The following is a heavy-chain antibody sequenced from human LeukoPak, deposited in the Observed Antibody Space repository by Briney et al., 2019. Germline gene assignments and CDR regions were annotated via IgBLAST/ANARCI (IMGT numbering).Heavy chain of an antibody. CDR3: ARARSGVPYFDY. Sequence: ASVKVSCKASGYTFTGYYMHWVRQATGQGLEWMGWMNPNSGNTGYAQKFRGRVTMTRDTSISTAYMELSSLRSEDTAVYFCARARSGVPYFDYWGQGTLVTVSS. CDR2: MNPNSGNT. D-gene: IGHD6-19*01. CDR1: GYTFTGYY. J-gene: IGHJ4*02. V-gene: IGHV1-8*02.